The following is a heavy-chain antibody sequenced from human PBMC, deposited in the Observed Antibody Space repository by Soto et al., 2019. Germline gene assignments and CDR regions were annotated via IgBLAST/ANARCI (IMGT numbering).Heavy chain of an antibody. CDR3: AHRKGSGGFYYYNMDV. V-gene: IGHV2-5*02. J-gene: IGHJ6*02. CDR2: IYWDNDI. Sequence: QITLKESGPTLVKPTQTLTLTCTFSGFSLSSTGVGVGWIRQPPGKALEWLALIYWDNDIRYSPSLKSRLTTAEDTSKTQVVLTMTNMDPVDTAQYYCAHRKGSGGFYYYNMDVWGQGTTVTVPS. D-gene: IGHD2-15*01. CDR1: GFSLSSTGVG.